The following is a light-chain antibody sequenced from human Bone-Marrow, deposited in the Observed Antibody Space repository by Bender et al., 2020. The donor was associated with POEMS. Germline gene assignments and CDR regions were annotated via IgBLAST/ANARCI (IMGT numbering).Light chain of an antibody. Sequence: QSALTQPASVSGSPGQSITISCTGTGSDIGKYSLVSWYQQLPGRAPKLMIYDVTNRPSGVSNRFSGSKSANTASLTISGLQAEDEADYYCSSYTVTNTLVFGGGTKVTVL. V-gene: IGLV2-14*02. J-gene: IGLJ3*02. CDR3: SSYTVTNTLV. CDR1: GSDIGKYSL. CDR2: DVT.